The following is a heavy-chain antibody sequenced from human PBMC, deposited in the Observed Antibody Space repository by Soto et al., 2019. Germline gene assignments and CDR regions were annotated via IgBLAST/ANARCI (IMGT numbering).Heavy chain of an antibody. CDR2: IGPAGDT. V-gene: IGHV3-13*01. J-gene: IGHJ4*02. D-gene: IGHD6-19*01. CDR3: ASDRSVSGAGFLDN. Sequence: LRLSCAASGFNFSRSDMHWVRQAPGKRLEWVSSIGPAGDTYYVGSVKGRFTISRENAKNTLYLQMNSLRAGDTAVYYCASDRSVSGAGFLDNWGQGTLVTVSS. CDR1: GFNFSRSD.